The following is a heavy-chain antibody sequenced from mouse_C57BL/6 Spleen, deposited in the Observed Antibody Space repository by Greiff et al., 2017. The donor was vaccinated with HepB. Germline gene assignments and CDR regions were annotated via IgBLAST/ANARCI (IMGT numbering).Heavy chain of an antibody. D-gene: IGHD4-1*01. V-gene: IGHV1-62-2*01. CDR2: FYPGSGSI. Sequence: VQRVESGAELVKPGASVKLSCKASGYTFTEYTIHWVKQRSGQGLEWIGWFYPGSGSIKYNEKFKDKATLTADKSSSTVYMELSRLTSEDSAVYFCARHEGPGYYFDYWGQGTTLTVSS. J-gene: IGHJ2*01. CDR3: ARHEGPGYYFDY. CDR1: GYTFTEYT.